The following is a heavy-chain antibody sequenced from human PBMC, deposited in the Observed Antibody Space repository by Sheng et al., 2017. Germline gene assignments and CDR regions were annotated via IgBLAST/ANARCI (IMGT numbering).Heavy chain of an antibody. CDR3: AREELGYYYYMDV. CDR1: GFTFSSYS. J-gene: IGHJ6*03. CDR2: ISSSSSYI. D-gene: IGHD7-27*01. V-gene: IGHV3-21*01. Sequence: EVQLVESGGGLVKPGGSLRLSCAASGFTFSSYSMNLVRQAPGKGLEWVSSISSSSSYIYYADSVKGRFTISRDNAKNSLYLQMNSLRAEDTAVYYCAREELGYYYYMDVWGQGTTVTVSS.